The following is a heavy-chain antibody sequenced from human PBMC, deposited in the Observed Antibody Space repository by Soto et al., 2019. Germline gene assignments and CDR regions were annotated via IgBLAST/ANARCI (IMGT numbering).Heavy chain of an antibody. J-gene: IGHJ6*03. V-gene: IGHV4-34*01. CDR1: GGSFSGYY. CDR2: INHSGST. D-gene: IGHD2-15*01. Sequence: SETLSLTCAVYGGSFSGYYWSWIRQPPGKGLEWIGEINHSGSTNYNPSLKSRVTISVDTSKNQFSLKLSSVTAADTAVYYCARGAQGSEMPPVYYYYMDVWGKGTTVTVSS. CDR3: ARGAQGSEMPPVYYYYMDV.